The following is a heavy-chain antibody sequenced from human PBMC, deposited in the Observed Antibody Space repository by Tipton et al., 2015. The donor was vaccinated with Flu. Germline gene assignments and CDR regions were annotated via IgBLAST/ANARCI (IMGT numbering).Heavy chain of an antibody. V-gene: IGHV5-51*01. CDR3: ARGYGYFAY. CDR2: IYPYDSDT. CDR1: GYTFSTHW. Sequence: QLVQSGAEVKKPGESLKISCEGSGYTFSTHWIAWVRQMPGKGLEWMGIIYPYDSDTRYSPSFHGQVTISADKSISTAYLQWRSRKASDTARYYCARGYGYFAYWGQGTLVTVS. D-gene: IGHD5-18*01. J-gene: IGHJ4*02.